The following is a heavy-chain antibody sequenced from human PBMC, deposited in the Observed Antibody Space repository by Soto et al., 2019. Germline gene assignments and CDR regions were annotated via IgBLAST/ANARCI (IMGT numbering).Heavy chain of an antibody. J-gene: IGHJ3*02. CDR1: GFTFSSYS. Sequence: GGSLRLSCAASGFTFSSYSMNWVRQAPGKGLEWVSYISSSSSTIYYADSVKGRFTISRDNAKNSLYLQMNSLRAEDTAVYYCARVLESARPDDAFDIWGQGTMVTVSS. V-gene: IGHV3-48*01. D-gene: IGHD6-6*01. CDR2: ISSSSSTI. CDR3: ARVLESARPDDAFDI.